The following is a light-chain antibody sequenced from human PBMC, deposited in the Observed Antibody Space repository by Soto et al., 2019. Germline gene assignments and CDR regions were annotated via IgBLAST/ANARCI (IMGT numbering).Light chain of an antibody. CDR3: QQSYSTLLT. Sequence: DLQMTQSPSSLSASVGDRVTITCRASQSISSYLNWYQQKPGKAPKLLIYAASSLQSGVPSRFSGSGSGTDVTLTISSLQPEDFATYYCQQSYSTLLTFGGGTKVEIK. CDR2: AAS. V-gene: IGKV1-39*01. CDR1: QSISSY. J-gene: IGKJ4*01.